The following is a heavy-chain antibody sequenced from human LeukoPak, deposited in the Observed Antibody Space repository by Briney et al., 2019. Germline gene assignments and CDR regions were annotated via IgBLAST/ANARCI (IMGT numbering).Heavy chain of an antibody. V-gene: IGHV4-31*01. CDR2: IYYSQSS. J-gene: IGHJ6*02. CDR1: GDSISSGGYY. D-gene: IGHD2-21*01. Sequence: TLSLPCTVSGDSISSGGYYWSWIRQHPGKGLEWIGYIYYSQSSYYNASLNTQVTMSVDTSKNQIALTVSSVTAGDKAVYYCAREIGGDSSYGIDVWGQGTTVTVSS. CDR3: AREIGGDSSYGIDV.